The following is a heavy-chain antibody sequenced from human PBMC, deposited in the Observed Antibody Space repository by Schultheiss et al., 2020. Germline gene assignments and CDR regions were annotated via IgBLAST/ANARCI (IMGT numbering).Heavy chain of an antibody. CDR1: GYTFTSYG. CDR2: ISAYNGNT. D-gene: IGHD2-2*01. V-gene: IGHV1-18*01. J-gene: IGHJ4*02. CDR3: ARTLGYCSSTNCYEVTPLGY. Sequence: ASVKVSCKASGYTFTSYGISWVRQAPGQGLEWMGWISAYNGNTNYAQKLQGRVTMTTDTSTSTAYMELRSLRSDDTAVYYCARTLGYCSSTNCYEVTPLGYWGQGTLVTVSS.